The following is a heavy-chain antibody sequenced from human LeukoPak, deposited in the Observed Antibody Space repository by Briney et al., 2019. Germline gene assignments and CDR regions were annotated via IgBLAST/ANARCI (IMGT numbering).Heavy chain of an antibody. V-gene: IGHV1-18*01. CDR3: ARDIVSWNDYWADAFHF. J-gene: IGHJ3*01. CDR2: ISAHNGNA. Sequence: ASVKVSCKASGYTFNSHGFSWVRQAPGQGLEWMGWISAHNGNATYGQKFQGRVTLTTDTSTSTAYMGLRSLTSDDTAVYYCARDIVSWNDYWADAFHFWGQGTMVSVSS. CDR1: GYTFNSHG. D-gene: IGHD3/OR15-3a*01.